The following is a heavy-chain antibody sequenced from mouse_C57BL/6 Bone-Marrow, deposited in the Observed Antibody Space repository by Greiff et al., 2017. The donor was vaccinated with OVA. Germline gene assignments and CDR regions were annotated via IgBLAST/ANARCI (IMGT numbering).Heavy chain of an antibody. CDR1: GFTFSDYY. CDR3: ARDDGGLLWYFDV. D-gene: IGHD1-1*01. J-gene: IGHJ1*03. Sequence: DVQLVESEGGLVQPGSSMKLSCTASGFTFSDYYMAWVRQVPEKGLEWVANINYDGSSTYYLDSLKSRFIISRDNAKNILYLQMSSLKSEDTATYYCARDDGGLLWYFDVWGTGTTVTVSS. CDR2: INYDGSST. V-gene: IGHV5-16*01.